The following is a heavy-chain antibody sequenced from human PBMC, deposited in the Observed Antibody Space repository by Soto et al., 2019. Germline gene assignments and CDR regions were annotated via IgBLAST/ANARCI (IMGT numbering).Heavy chain of an antibody. Sequence: GGSLRLSCAASGFTFSTYSMNWVRQAPGEGLEWVSSISSSSSYIYYADSVKGRFTISRDNARNSLYLQMNSLRAEDTAVYYCARDKKDYYYYGMDVWGQGTTVTVSS. CDR3: ARDKKDYYYYGMDV. CDR1: GFTFSTYS. J-gene: IGHJ6*02. CDR2: ISSSSSYI. V-gene: IGHV3-21*01.